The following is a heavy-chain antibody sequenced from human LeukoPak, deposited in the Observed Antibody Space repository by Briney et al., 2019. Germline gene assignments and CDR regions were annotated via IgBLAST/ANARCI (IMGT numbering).Heavy chain of an antibody. J-gene: IGHJ4*02. Sequence: SETLSLTCTVSGGSISSGGYYWSWIRQPPGKGLEWIGYIYHSGSTYYNPSLKSRVTISVDRSKNQFSLKLSSVTAADTAVYYCARLEGGFDYWGQGTLVTVSS. V-gene: IGHV4-30-2*01. D-gene: IGHD3-16*01. CDR3: ARLEGGFDY. CDR2: IYHSGST. CDR1: GGSISSGGYY.